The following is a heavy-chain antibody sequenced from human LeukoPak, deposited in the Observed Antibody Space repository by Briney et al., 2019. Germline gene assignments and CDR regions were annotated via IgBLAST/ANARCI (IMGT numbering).Heavy chain of an antibody. V-gene: IGHV3-30*18. Sequence: PGGSLRLSCAASGFTFSSYGMHWVRQAPGKGLELVAVISYDGSNKYYADSVKGRFTISRDNSKNTLFLQMNSLRAEDTAVYYCAKAMKIYGSGIYYYAMDVWGQGTTVTVSS. CDR2: ISYDGSNK. CDR1: GFTFSSYG. J-gene: IGHJ6*02. D-gene: IGHD3-10*01. CDR3: AKAMKIYGSGIYYYAMDV.